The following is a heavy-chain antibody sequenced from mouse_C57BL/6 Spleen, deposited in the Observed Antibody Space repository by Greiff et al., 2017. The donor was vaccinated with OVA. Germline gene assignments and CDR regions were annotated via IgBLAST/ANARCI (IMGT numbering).Heavy chain of an antibody. V-gene: IGHV3-6*01. CDR1: GYSITSGYY. D-gene: IGHD1-1*01. CDR3: ARDYYGSSYPAWFAY. J-gene: IGHJ3*01. CDR2: ISYDGSN. Sequence: EVQLVESGPGLVKPSQSLSLTCSVTGYSITSGYYWNWIRQFPGNKLEWMGYISYDGSNNYNPSLKNRISITRDTSKNQFFLKLNSVTTEDTATYYGARDYYGSSYPAWFAYWGQGTLVTVSA.